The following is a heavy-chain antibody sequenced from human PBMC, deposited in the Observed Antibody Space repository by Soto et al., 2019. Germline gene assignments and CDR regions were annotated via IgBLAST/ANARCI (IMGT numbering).Heavy chain of an antibody. D-gene: IGHD6-13*01. J-gene: IGHJ4*02. CDR3: SREEGEQPLDY. Sequence: QVQLVESGGGVVQPGTSLRLSCAASEFTFSSHPMHWVRQAPGKGLEWVALISYDGSNKFYADSVKGRFTISRDNSKNTLHMQMNSLRAEDTAVYYCSREEGEQPLDYWGQRTLVTVSS. CDR1: EFTFSSHP. CDR2: ISYDGSNK. V-gene: IGHV3-33*01.